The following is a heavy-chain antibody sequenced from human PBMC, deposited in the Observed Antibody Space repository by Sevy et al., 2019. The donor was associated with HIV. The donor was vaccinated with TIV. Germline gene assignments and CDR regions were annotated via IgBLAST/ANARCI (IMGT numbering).Heavy chain of an antibody. CDR1: GGSVSSGSYY. D-gene: IGHD2-15*01. J-gene: IGHJ5*02. CDR3: ARGFPYCSGGSCYSSWFDP. V-gene: IGHV4-61*01. CDR2: IYYSGST. Sequence: SETPLTCTVSGGSVSSGSYYWSWIRQPPGKGLEWIGYIYYSGSTNYNPSLKSRVTISVDTSKNQFSLKLSPVTDADTAVYYCARGFPYCSGGSCYSSWFDPWGQGTLVTVSS.